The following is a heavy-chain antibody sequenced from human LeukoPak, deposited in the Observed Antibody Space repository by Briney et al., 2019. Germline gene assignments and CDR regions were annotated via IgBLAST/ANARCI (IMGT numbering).Heavy chain of an antibody. CDR2: IKQDGSEK. Sequence: GGSLRLSCAASGFTFSDYYMSWVRQAPGKGLEWVANIKQDGSEKYYVDSVKGRFTISRDNAKNSLYLQMNSLRAEDTAVYYCAKIVAISGRPREGFDYWGQGTLVTVSS. D-gene: IGHD1-26*01. CDR3: AKIVAISGRPREGFDY. CDR1: GFTFSDYY. J-gene: IGHJ4*02. V-gene: IGHV3-7*03.